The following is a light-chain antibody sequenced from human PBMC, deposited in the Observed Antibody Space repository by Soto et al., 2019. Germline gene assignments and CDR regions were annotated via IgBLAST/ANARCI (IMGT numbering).Light chain of an antibody. Sequence: QSVLTQPPSASGTPGQRVTISCSGSSSNIGSNYVYWYQQLPGTAPKLLIYRNNQRPSGVPDRFSVSKSGTSASLAISGLRSEDESDYYCAAWDDSLSGLVFGGGTNRTVL. CDR2: RNN. J-gene: IGLJ2*01. CDR3: AAWDDSLSGLV. CDR1: SSNIGSNY. V-gene: IGLV1-47*01.